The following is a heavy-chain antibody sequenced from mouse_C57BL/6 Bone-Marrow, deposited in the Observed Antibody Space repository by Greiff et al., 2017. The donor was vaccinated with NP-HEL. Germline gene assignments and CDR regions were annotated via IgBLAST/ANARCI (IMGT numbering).Heavy chain of an antibody. CDR2: INPYNGGT. D-gene: IGHD2-4*01. Sequence: EVKLQESGPVLVKPGASVKMSCKASGYTFTDYYMNWVKQSHGKSLEWIGVINPYNGGTSYNQKFKGKATLTVDKSSSTAYMELNSLTSEDSAVYYCARSRYDYDDYWGQGTTLTVSS. CDR1: GYTFTDYY. J-gene: IGHJ2*01. CDR3: ARSRYDYDDY. V-gene: IGHV1-19*01.